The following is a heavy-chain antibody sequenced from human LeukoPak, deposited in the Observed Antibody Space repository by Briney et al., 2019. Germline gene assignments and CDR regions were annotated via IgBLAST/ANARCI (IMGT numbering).Heavy chain of an antibody. CDR1: GYTFTSYY. J-gene: IGHJ5*02. Sequence: RASVKVSCKASGYTFTSYYMHWVRQAPGQGLEWMGWINPNSGGTNYAQKFQGRVTMTRDTSISTAYMELSRLRSDDTAVYYCARGSVLWKGVVIEWFDPWGQGTLVTVSS. D-gene: IGHD3-3*01. CDR3: ARGSVLWKGVVIEWFDP. CDR2: INPNSGGT. V-gene: IGHV1-2*02.